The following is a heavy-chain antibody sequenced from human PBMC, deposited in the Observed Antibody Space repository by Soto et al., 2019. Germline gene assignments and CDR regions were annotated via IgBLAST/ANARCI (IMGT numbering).Heavy chain of an antibody. D-gene: IGHD2-21*01. CDR2: IIPKLGSA. Sequence: SVKVSCKASGGGNLRDYRTTWVRRAPGQGLEWMGGIIPKLGSANYAQNFQGRVTVTADESTNTVYMELRSLRSDDTAVYYCVQEGDGDHFRVGYWGQGTLVPVSS. V-gene: IGHV1-69*13. CDR3: VQEGDGDHFRVGY. CDR1: GGGNLRDYR. J-gene: IGHJ4*02.